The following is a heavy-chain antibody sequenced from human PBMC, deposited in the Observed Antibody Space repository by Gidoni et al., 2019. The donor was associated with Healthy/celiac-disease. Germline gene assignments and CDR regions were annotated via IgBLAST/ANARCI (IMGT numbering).Heavy chain of an antibody. D-gene: IGHD1-26*01. CDR3: ARETYSGYVNY. J-gene: IGHJ4*02. CDR1: GGSISSYY. Sequence: QVQLQESGPGLVKPSETLSLTCTVSGGSISSYYWSWIRQPPGKGLEWIGYIYYSGSTNYNPSLKSRVTISVDTSKNQFSLKLSSVTAADTAVYYCARETYSGYVNYWGQGTLVTVSS. V-gene: IGHV4-59*01. CDR2: IYYSGST.